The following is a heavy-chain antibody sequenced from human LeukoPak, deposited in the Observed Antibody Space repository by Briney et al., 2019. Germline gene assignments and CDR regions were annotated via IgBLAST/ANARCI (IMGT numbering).Heavy chain of an antibody. CDR2: INPNSGGT. CDR1: GYTFTGYY. V-gene: IGHV1-2*02. CDR3: ARDHRDTAMVSSVFQYNWFDP. J-gene: IGHJ5*02. D-gene: IGHD5-18*01. Sequence: ASVKVSCKASGYTFTGYYMHWVRQAPGQGLEWVGWINPNSGGTNYAQKFQGRVTMTRDTSISTAYMELSRLRSDDTAVYYCARDHRDTAMVSSVFQYNWFDPWGQGTLVTVSS.